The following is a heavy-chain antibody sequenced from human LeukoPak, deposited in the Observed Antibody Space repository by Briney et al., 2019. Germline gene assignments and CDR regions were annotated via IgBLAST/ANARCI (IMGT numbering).Heavy chain of an antibody. CDR1: GFTFSSYS. J-gene: IGHJ4*02. CDR3: ARGSDFVWGSYRPYFDY. CDR2: ISGGNRYI. V-gene: IGHV3-21*01. Sequence: GGSLRLSCAASGFTFSSYSMNWVRQAPGKGLEWVSSISGGNRYIYYTDSVKGRFTVSRDNANNSLYLQMNSRRAEDTAVYYCARGSDFVWGSYRPYFDYWGQGTLVTVSP. D-gene: IGHD3-16*02.